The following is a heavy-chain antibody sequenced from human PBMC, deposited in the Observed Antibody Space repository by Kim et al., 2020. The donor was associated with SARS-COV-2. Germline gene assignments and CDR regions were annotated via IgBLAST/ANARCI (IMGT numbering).Heavy chain of an antibody. V-gene: IGHV3-23*01. Sequence: GGSLRLSCAASGFTFGSYAMSWVRQAPGKGLEWVSAIASGGGSTYYAASVKGRFTISRDNSKNTLSLQMNSLRAEDPAVYYCATGGNSGTQGGFDYWGQG. CDR1: GFTFGSYA. CDR2: IASGGGST. CDR3: ATGGNSGTQGGFDY. D-gene: IGHD1-26*01. J-gene: IGHJ4*02.